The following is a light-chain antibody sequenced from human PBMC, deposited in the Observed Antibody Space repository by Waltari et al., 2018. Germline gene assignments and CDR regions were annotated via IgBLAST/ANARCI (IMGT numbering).Light chain of an antibody. J-gene: IGLJ2*01. Sequence: QSAPTQPASVPGSPGQSITISRTGTRSHGGGYNSVPWYQQHPGKAPKLMIYEVSNRPSGVSNRFSGSKSGNTASLTISGLQAEDEADYYCSSYTSSSTLGVFGGGTKLTVL. V-gene: IGLV2-14*01. CDR1: RSHGGGYNS. CDR3: SSYTSSSTLGV. CDR2: EVS.